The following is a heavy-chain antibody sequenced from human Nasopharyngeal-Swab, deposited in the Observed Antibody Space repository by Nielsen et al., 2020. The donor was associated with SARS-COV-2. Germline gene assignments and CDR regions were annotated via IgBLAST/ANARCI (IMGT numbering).Heavy chain of an antibody. V-gene: IGHV1-18*01. CDR2: ISAYNGNT. Sequence: WVRQAPGQGLEWMGWISAYNGNTNYAQKLQGRVTMTTDTSTSTAYMELRSLRPDDTAVYYCARVIGLWFGPDYWGQGTLVTVSS. D-gene: IGHD3-10*01. CDR3: ARVIGLWFGPDY. J-gene: IGHJ4*02.